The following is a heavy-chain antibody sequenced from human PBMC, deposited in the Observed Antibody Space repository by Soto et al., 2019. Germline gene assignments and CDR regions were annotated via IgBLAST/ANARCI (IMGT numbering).Heavy chain of an antibody. V-gene: IGHV4-59*01. Sequence: WKRQPPGKGLEWIGYIYYSGSTNYNPSLKSRVTISVDTSKNQFSLKLSSVTAADTAVYYCARDLREPYYYYGMDVWGQGTTVT. J-gene: IGHJ6*02. D-gene: IGHD1-1*01. CDR3: ARDLREPYYYYGMDV. CDR2: IYYSGST.